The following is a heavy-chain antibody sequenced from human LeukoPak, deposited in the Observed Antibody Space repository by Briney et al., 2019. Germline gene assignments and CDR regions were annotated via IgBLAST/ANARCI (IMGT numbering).Heavy chain of an antibody. Sequence: GGSLRPSCAASGFTFSSYAMSWVRQAPGKGLEWVSAISGSGGSTYHADSVKGRFTISRDNSKNTLYLQMNSLRAEDTAVYYCAKDYDFWSGYYFDYWGQGTLVTVSS. J-gene: IGHJ4*02. CDR1: GFTFSSYA. D-gene: IGHD3-3*01. CDR2: ISGSGGST. CDR3: AKDYDFWSGYYFDY. V-gene: IGHV3-23*01.